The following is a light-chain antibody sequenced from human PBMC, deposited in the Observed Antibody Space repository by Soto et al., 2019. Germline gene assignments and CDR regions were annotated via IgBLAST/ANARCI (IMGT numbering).Light chain of an antibody. V-gene: IGKV3-20*01. CDR2: GAS. J-gene: IGKJ3*01. Sequence: LSLSPGERATLACRASQSISSDHLSWYQQRPGQSPRLLIYGASSRTTGVPDRFSGSGSGTGFTLTISRLEPEDFAVYYCQHYRSAPFTFGPGTKVDIK. CDR3: QHYRSAPFT. CDR1: QSISSDH.